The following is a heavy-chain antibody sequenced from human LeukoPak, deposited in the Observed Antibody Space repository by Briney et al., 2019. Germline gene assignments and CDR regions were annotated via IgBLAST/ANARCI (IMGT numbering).Heavy chain of an antibody. D-gene: IGHD6-13*01. CDR2: IRYDGSNK. J-gene: IGHJ1*01. V-gene: IGHV3-30*02. CDR3: AKVPAAAGPFQH. Sequence: PGGSLRLSCAASEFTFSSYGMHWVRQAPGKGLEWVAFIRYDGSNKYYADSVKGRFTISRDNSKNTLYLQMNSLRAEDTAVYYCAKVPAAAGPFQHWGQGTLVTVSS. CDR1: EFTFSSYG.